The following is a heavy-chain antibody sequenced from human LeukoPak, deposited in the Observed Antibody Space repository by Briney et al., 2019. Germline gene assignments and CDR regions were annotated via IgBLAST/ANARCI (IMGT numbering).Heavy chain of an antibody. CDR3: AKDSLLRYFDWSVGDAFDI. D-gene: IGHD3-9*01. CDR2: ISYDGSNK. J-gene: IGHJ3*02. CDR1: GFTFSSYG. Sequence: GGSLRLSCAASGFTFSSYGMHWVRQAPGKGLEWVAVISYDGSNKYYADSVKGRFTISRDNSKNTLYLQMNSLRAEDTAVYYCAKDSLLRYFDWSVGDAFDIWGQGTMVTVSS. V-gene: IGHV3-30*18.